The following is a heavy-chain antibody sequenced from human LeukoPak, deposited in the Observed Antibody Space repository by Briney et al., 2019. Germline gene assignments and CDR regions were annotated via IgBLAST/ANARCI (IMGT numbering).Heavy chain of an antibody. V-gene: IGHV4-39*01. Sequence: SETLSLTCTVSVHSISSSSYCRDWIRQPPVKGLDWIGNIYNSANTHYNPSLKTRITMSVDTSKNQFSLQLNSVTAADTGIYYCARHSRSGYIGYENAFDIWGQGTMVTVSS. J-gene: IGHJ3*02. CDR2: IYNSANT. CDR1: VHSISSSSYC. D-gene: IGHD5-12*01. CDR3: ARHSRSGYIGYENAFDI.